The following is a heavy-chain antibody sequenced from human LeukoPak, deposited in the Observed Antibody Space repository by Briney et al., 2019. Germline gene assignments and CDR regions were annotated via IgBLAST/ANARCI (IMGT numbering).Heavy chain of an antibody. V-gene: IGHV4-30-2*01. CDR1: GGSISSGGYS. D-gene: IGHD6-13*01. J-gene: IGHJ6*04. CDR2: IYHSGST. Sequence: SQTLSITCAVSGGSISSGGYSWSWIRQPPGKGLEWIGYIYHSGSTYYNPSLKSRVTISVDRSKNQFSLKLSSVTAADTAVYYCARAKYSSSSRLYYYYGMDAWGKGTTVTVSS. CDR3: ARAKYSSSSRLYYYYGMDA.